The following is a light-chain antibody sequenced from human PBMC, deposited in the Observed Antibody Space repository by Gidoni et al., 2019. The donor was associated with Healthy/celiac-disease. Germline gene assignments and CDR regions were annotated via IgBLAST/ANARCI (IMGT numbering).Light chain of an antibody. Sequence: IVLTPSPTTLSLSPGERATFPCRASPGVSSFLAWYQQKPGQAPRLLIYDASNRATGIPARCSGSGSGTDFTLTISSLEPEDVAVDYCQQRSNWPAITFGQXTRLEIK. V-gene: IGKV3-11*01. CDR1: PGVSSF. CDR3: QQRSNWPAIT. CDR2: DAS. J-gene: IGKJ5*01.